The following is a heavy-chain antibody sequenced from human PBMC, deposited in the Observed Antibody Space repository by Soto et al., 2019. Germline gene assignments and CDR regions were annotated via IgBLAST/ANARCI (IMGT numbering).Heavy chain of an antibody. CDR2: IQPNSGGT. CDR3: ARDDNYSPGSYFDY. Sequence: QVQLVQSGAEVKKPGASVKVSCKASGYTFTGYHLHCVRKAPGQGLEWMGWIQPNSGGTSYAQKFQGRGTMTSDTPISTAYMELSSLRSDDTAIYYCARDDNYSPGSYFDYWGQGTLVTVSS. J-gene: IGHJ4*02. V-gene: IGHV1-2*02. CDR1: GYTFTGYH. D-gene: IGHD2-15*01.